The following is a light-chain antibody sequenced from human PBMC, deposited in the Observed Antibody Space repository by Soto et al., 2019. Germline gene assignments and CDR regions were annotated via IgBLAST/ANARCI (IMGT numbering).Light chain of an antibody. J-gene: IGKJ1*01. Sequence: DIPMTQSPPTLSASVGDRVTITCRASQSISNWLAWYQQKRGKAPKVLIYKVSSLASAVPSRFSSSGSGTEFPLTISSLQPDDLSTYFWQQYNSRTFGQGNKLEI. CDR3: QQYNSRT. CDR2: KVS. CDR1: QSISNW. V-gene: IGKV1-5*03.